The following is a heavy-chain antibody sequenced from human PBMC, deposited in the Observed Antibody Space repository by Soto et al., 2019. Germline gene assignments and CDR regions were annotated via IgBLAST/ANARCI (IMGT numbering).Heavy chain of an antibody. CDR2: INSDGSST. D-gene: IGHD1-1*01. J-gene: IGHJ6*03. CDR3: ATSQLERRRKLDYYYMDV. CDR1: GFTFSSYW. V-gene: IGHV3-74*01. Sequence: GGSLRLSCAASGFTFSSYWMHWVRQAPGKGLVWVSRINSDGSSTSYADSVKGRFTISRDNAKNTLYLQMNSLRAEDTAVYYCATSQLERRRKLDYYYMDVWGKGTTVTVSS.